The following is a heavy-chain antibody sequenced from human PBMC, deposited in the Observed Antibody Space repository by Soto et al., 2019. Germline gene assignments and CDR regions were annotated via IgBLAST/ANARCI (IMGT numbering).Heavy chain of an antibody. CDR2: ISISGTTI. CDR1: GFTLSDYY. D-gene: IGHD3-3*01. J-gene: IGHJ4*02. CDR3: ARFRGDGYYTI. V-gene: IGHV3-11*01. Sequence: QVQLVESGGGLVKPGGSLRLSCAASGFTLSDYYMTWIRQAPGKGLEWVSDISISGTTIHYADSVRGRFTISRDNAKNSLWLQMNTLRAEDTAGYYCARFRGDGYYTIWGQGTLVTVSS.